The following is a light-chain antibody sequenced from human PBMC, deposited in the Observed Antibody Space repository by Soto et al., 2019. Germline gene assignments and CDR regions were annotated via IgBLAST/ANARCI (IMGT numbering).Light chain of an antibody. CDR2: GAS. Sequence: EIVLTQSPGTLSLSPGERATLSCRASQSVSSSYLAWYQQKPGQAPRLLIYGASSRATGIPDRFSGSGSGTDFTHTISRLEPEDFAVYYCQQYGSSPRALTFGGGTKVEIK. CDR1: QSVSSSY. V-gene: IGKV3-20*01. CDR3: QQYGSSPRALT. J-gene: IGKJ4*01.